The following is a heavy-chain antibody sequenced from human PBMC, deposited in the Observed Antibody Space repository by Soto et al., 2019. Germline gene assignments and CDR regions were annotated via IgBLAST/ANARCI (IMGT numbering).Heavy chain of an antibody. J-gene: IGHJ5*02. CDR3: ARDQSGRWFDP. CDR1: GGSVSSGTYY. D-gene: IGHD1-26*01. V-gene: IGHV4-61*01. CDR2: ISYSGST. Sequence: QVQLQESGPGLVKPSETLSLTCIVSGGSVSSGTYYWTWIRQPPGKGLEWIGYISYSGSTNYNPSLNSRVTISADTSKNQFSLRLNSVTAADTAVYYCARDQSGRWFDPWGQGTLVTVSS.